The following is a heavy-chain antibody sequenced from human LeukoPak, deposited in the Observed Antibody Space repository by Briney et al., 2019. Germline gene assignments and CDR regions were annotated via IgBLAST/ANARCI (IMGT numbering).Heavy chain of an antibody. CDR2: ISSSSSYI. V-gene: IGHV3-21*01. J-gene: IGHJ4*02. Sequence: GGSLRLSCAASGFTFSSYSMNWVSQAPGKGLEWVSSISSSSSYIYYADSVKGRFTISRDNAKNSLYLQMNSLRAEDTAVYYCARGSGSGYDYDYWGQGTLVTVSS. D-gene: IGHD5-12*01. CDR3: ARGSGSGYDYDY. CDR1: GFTFSSYS.